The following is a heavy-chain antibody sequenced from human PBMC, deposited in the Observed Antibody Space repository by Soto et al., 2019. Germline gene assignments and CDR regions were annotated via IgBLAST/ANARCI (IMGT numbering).Heavy chain of an antibody. D-gene: IGHD2-2*01. Sequence: GGSLRLSCAASGFTFSSYAMQWVRQAPGKGLEWVPVVSDDGSNKYYAYSVQGRFTITRDNSKNTLYLQMNSLRAEDTAVYYCARTSALYCSSTSCYGLRDHYYYGMAVWGQGTTATVSS. V-gene: IGHV3-30-3*01. CDR2: VSDDGSNK. CDR3: ARTSALYCSSTSCYGLRDHYYYGMAV. CDR1: GFTFSSYA. J-gene: IGHJ6*02.